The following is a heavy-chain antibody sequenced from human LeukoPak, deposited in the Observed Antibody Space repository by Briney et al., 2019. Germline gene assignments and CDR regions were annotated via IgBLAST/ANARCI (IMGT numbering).Heavy chain of an antibody. V-gene: IGHV3-23*01. CDR1: VVTFSSYA. CDR2: ISGSGGST. D-gene: IGHD3-10*01. J-gene: IGHJ4*02. CDR3: AKVHNNYYGSGSGDY. Sequence: GGSLRLSCAPSVVTFSSYAMSCGRQAPGNGLEWVSAISGSGGSTYYADSVKGRVTISRDNSKNTLYLQMKSLRAEDTAVYYCAKVHNNYYGSGSGDYWGQGTLVTVSS.